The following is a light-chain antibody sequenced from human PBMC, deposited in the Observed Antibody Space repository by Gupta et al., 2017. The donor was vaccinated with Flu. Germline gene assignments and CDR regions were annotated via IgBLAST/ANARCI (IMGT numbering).Light chain of an antibody. J-gene: IGKJ1*01. Sequence: TCKSSQNVLYSSNNKNYLDWYQQKPGQPPKLLISWASNREYGVPDRFSGSGSGADFTLTITSLQAEDVAVYYCQQSYSTPWTFGQGTKVEIK. CDR2: WAS. V-gene: IGKV4-1*01. CDR1: QNVLYSSNNKNY. CDR3: QQSYSTPWT.